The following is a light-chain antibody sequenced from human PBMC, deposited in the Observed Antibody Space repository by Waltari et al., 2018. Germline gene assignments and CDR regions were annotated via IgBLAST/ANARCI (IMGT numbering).Light chain of an antibody. V-gene: IGLV2-8*01. Sequence: QSALTQPPSASGSPGQSVTISCTGTSSDVGRFNYVSWYQQHPGKAPKLMIYEVTKRPSGFPDRFSGSKSGNTASLTVSGLQAEDEADYYCSSYGGSNNLLFGGGTKLTVL. CDR1: SSDVGRFNY. J-gene: IGLJ2*01. CDR3: SSYGGSNNLL. CDR2: EVT.